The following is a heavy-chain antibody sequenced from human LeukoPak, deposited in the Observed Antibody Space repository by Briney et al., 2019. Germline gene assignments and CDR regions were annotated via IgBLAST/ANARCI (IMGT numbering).Heavy chain of an antibody. Sequence: GASVKVSCKASGGTFSSYAIIWVRQAPGQGLEWMGGIIPIFGIAKYAQKFQGRVTITTDQSTSTAYMELSSLRSEDTAVYYCARPRMARLRLGELSFNDAFDIWGQGTMVTVSS. V-gene: IGHV1-69*05. CDR2: IIPIFGIA. D-gene: IGHD3-16*02. CDR1: GGTFSSYA. CDR3: ARPRMARLRLGELSFNDAFDI. J-gene: IGHJ3*02.